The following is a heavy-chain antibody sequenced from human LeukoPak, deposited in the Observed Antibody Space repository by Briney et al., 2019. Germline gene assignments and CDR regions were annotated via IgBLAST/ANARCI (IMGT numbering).Heavy chain of an antibody. Sequence: SGTLSLTCTVSGASITSGGHYWTWIRQHPEEGLEWIGYISNSGSTYYNPSLKSRITISLDTSQNQFSLNLISVTAADTAVYYCARETLLTHAFDIWVQGTMVKVSS. CDR2: ISNSGST. V-gene: IGHV4-31*03. J-gene: IGHJ3*02. CDR1: GASITSGGHY. CDR3: ARETLLTHAFDI.